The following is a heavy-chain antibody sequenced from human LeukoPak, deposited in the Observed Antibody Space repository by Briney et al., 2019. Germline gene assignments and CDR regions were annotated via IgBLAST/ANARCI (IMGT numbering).Heavy chain of an antibody. CDR1: GLPFSTYS. V-gene: IGHV3-21*01. J-gene: IGHJ4*02. Sequence: GGSLRLSCAASGLPFSTYSMKWVRQAPGKGLEWVSTISRTSSYIYEADSVKGRFTISRDNANNSLYLQMNNVRDDDTAVYYSVTRASVNGKTRFWGQGTLVTVSS. D-gene: IGHD1/OR15-1a*01. CDR2: ISRTSSYI. CDR3: VTRASVNGKTRF.